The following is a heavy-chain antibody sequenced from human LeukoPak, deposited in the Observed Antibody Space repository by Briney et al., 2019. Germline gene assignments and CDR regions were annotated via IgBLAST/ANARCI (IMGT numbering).Heavy chain of an antibody. Sequence: SGGSLRLSCAASGFIVSTNYMTWVRQAPGKGLEWVSVIHYDGTTYYADSVKGRFTISRDISKNTLYLQMNSLRAEDTAVYYCARMYTGSHFDFWGQGTLVTVSS. J-gene: IGHJ4*02. CDR1: GFIVSTNY. D-gene: IGHD6-13*01. CDR2: IHYDGTT. V-gene: IGHV3-66*01. CDR3: ARMYTGSHFDF.